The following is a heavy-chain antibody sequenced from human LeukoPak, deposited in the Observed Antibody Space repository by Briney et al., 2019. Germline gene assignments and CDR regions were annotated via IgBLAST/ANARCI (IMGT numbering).Heavy chain of an antibody. V-gene: IGHV4-31*11. CDR2: IYYSGST. CDR1: GGSFSGYY. J-gene: IGHJ4*02. D-gene: IGHD3-9*01. Sequence: SETLSLTCAVYGGSFSGYYWSWIRQHPGKGLEWIGYIYYSGSTYYNPSLKSRVTISVDTSKNQFSLKLSSVTAADTAVYYCARILTGYYPYFDYWGQGTLVTVSS. CDR3: ARILTGYYPYFDY.